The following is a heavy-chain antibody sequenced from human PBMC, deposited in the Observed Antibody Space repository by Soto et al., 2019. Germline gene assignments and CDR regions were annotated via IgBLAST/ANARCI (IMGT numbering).Heavy chain of an antibody. D-gene: IGHD6-13*01. CDR3: ARHSSSWVGYYYYYGMDV. J-gene: IGHJ6*02. V-gene: IGHV4-59*01. Sequence: PSETLSLTCTVSGGSISSYYWSWIRQPPGKGLEWIGYICYSGSANYNPSLKSRVTISVDTSKNPFSLKLSSVTAADTAVYYCARHSSSWVGYYYYYGMDVWGQGTTVTVSS. CDR2: ICYSGSA. CDR1: GGSISSYY.